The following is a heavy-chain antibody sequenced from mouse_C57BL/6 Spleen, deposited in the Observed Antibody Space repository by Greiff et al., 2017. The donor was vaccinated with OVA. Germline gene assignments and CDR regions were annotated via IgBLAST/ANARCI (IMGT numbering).Heavy chain of an antibody. CDR2: ISSGGDSI. Sequence: EVKLVESGEGLVKPGGSLKLSCAASGFTFSSYAMSWVRQTPEKRLEWVAYISSGGDSIYYADTVQGRFTISRDNARNPLYLQMSSLKSEDTAMYYCTRDPDYDGAYWGQGTLVTVSA. V-gene: IGHV5-9-1*02. CDR3: TRDPDYDGAY. D-gene: IGHD2-4*01. J-gene: IGHJ3*01. CDR1: GFTFSSYA.